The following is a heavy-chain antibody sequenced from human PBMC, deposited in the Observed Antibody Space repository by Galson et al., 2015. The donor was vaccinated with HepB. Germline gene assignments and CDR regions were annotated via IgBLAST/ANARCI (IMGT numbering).Heavy chain of an antibody. V-gene: IGHV1-24*01. CDR1: GYTLTELS. J-gene: IGHJ2*01. CDR2: FDPEDGET. Sequence: SVKVSCKVSGYTLTELSMHWVRQAPGKGLEWMGGFDPEDGETIYAQKFQGRVTMTEDTSTDTAYMELSSLRSEDTAVYYCATDHNLIAGPIAAAATYWYFDLWGRGTLVTVSS. D-gene: IGHD6-13*01. CDR3: ATDHNLIAGPIAAAATYWYFDL.